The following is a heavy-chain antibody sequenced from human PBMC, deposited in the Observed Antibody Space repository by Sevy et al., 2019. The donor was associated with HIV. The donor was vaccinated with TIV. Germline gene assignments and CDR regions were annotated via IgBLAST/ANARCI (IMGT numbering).Heavy chain of an antibody. V-gene: IGHV3-23*01. CDR2: AVGVEDTT. CDR1: GFTLRNYA. D-gene: IGHD1-7*01. Sequence: GGSLRLSCAASGFTLRNYAVNWVRQAPGKGLEWVSAAVGVEDTTYYADSVKGRVSISRDDSKNTLYLQMTSLTAEDTAVYFCAKGTANAGYYFDYWGRGTLVTVSS. CDR3: AKGTANAGYYFDY. J-gene: IGHJ4*02.